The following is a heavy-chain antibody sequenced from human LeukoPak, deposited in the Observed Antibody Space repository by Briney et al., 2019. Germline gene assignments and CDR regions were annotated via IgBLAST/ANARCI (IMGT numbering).Heavy chain of an antibody. V-gene: IGHV4-30-2*02. CDR3: ASIPVTTPLRLDY. D-gene: IGHD4-17*01. CDR2: IYHSGST. J-gene: IGHJ4*02. Sequence: SETLSLTCAVSGGSISSGGYSWSWIRQPPGKGLEWIGYIYHSGSTYYNPSLKSRVTISVDTSKNQFSLKLSSVTAADTAVYYCASIPVTTPLRLDYWGQGTLVTVSS. CDR1: GGSISSGGYS.